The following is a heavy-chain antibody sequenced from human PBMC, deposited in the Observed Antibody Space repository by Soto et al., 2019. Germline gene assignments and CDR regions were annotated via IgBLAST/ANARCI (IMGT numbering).Heavy chain of an antibody. J-gene: IGHJ3*02. CDR1: GFTFTSYY. Sequence: ASVKVSCKASGFTFTSYYMHWVRQAPGQGLEWMGIINPSGGSTRYAQKFQGRVTMTRDTSASTAYMELSSLRSEDTAVYYCARGLDFWSSSDIWGQGTMVTVSS. V-gene: IGHV1-46*01. D-gene: IGHD3-3*01. CDR2: INPSGGST. CDR3: ARGLDFWSSSDI.